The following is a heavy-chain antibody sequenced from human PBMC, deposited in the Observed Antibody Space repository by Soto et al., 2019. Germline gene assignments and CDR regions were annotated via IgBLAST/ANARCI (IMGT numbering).Heavy chain of an antibody. Sequence: SETLSLTCTVSGGSISSSSYYWGWIRQPPGKGLEWIGSIYYSGSTYYNPSLKSRVTISVDTSKNQFSLKLSSVTAADTAVYYCASHSRPASYYFYSHAMDVWGPGTTV. V-gene: IGHV4-39*01. J-gene: IGHJ6*01. CDR1: GGSISSSSYY. CDR3: ASHSRPASYYFYSHAMDV. D-gene: IGHD3-10*01. CDR2: IYYSGST.